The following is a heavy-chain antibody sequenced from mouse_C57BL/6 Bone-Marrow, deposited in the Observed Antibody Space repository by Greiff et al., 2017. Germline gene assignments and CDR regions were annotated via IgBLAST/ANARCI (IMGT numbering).Heavy chain of an antibody. CDR3: AREGLRNFAY. CDR1: GFTFSSYA. Sequence: EVKLMESGGGLVKPGGSLKLSCAASGFTFSSYAMSWVRQTPEKRLEWVATISDGGSYTYYPDNVKGRFTISRDNAKKNLYLQMSHLKSEDTAMYYCAREGLRNFAYWGQGTLVTVSA. D-gene: IGHD1-1*01. V-gene: IGHV5-4*01. CDR2: ISDGGSYT. J-gene: IGHJ3*01.